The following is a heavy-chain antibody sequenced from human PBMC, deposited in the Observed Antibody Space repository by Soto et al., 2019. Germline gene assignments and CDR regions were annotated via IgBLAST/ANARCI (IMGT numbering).Heavy chain of an antibody. V-gene: IGHV4-4*07. CDR3: ARELGYGSSYYYGMDV. Sequence: SETLSLTCTVSGGSISSYYWSWIRQPAGKGLEWIGRIYTSGSTNYNPSLKSRVTMSVDTSKNQFSLKLSSVTAADTAVYYCARELGYGSSYYYGMDVWGQGTTVTVSS. D-gene: IGHD3-10*01. J-gene: IGHJ6*02. CDR1: GGSISSYY. CDR2: IYTSGST.